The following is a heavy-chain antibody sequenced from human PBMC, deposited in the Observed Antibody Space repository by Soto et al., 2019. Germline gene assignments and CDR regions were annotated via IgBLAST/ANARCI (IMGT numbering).Heavy chain of an antibody. V-gene: IGHV3-23*01. D-gene: IGHD3-10*01. J-gene: IGHJ6*03. CDR3: VSFGEARFYYMDV. CDR1: GSTFSSYA. CDR2: IGESGGSV. Sequence: EVQLLESGGALVQPGGSLRLSCTASGSTFSSYAMNWVRQAPGKGLEWVSSIGESGGSVFYADSVRGRFSISRDNFKNTLYLQMNILRAEDTAVYYCVSFGEARFYYMDVWGKGTTVTVSS.